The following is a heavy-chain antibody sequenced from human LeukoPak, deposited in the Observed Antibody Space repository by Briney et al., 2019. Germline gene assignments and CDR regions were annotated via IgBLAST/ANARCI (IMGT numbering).Heavy chain of an antibody. V-gene: IGHV1-18*04. CDR1: GYSFSRYG. J-gene: IGHJ4*02. D-gene: IGHD4-23*01. CDR3: ARGDWWQLKFDY. CDR2: ISPNGDI. Sequence: ASVKVACKASGYSFSRYGISWVRQVPGQGLEWMGWISPNGDINRAQKFQGRVTMTRDTSTNTAYMEMKSLTSDDTAVYYCARGDWWQLKFDYWGQGTLVTVSS.